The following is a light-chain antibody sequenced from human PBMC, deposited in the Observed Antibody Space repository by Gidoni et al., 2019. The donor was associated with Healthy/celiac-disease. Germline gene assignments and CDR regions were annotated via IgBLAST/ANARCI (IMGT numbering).Light chain of an antibody. V-gene: IGKV2-28*01. Sequence: VTPGEPASISCRSSQSLLHSNGYNYLDWYLQKPGQSPQLLIYLGSNRASGVPDRFSGSGSGTDFTLKISRVEAEDVGVYYCMQALQTPYSFGQGTKLEIK. CDR1: QSLLHSNGYNY. J-gene: IGKJ2*03. CDR3: MQALQTPYS. CDR2: LGS.